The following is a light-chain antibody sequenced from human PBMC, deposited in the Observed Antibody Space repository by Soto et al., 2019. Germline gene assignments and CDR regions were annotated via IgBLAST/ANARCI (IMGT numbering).Light chain of an antibody. V-gene: IGLV2-14*01. Sequence: QSALTQPASVSGSPGQSITISCTGTSSDVGGYNYVSWYQQHPGKAPKLMIYEVSNRPSGVSNRFSGSKSGNTASLTISGLQAEDEADYYCSSYTSSGTSLWVFGGGTKLTVL. CDR3: SSYTSSGTSLWV. CDR1: SSDVGGYNY. J-gene: IGLJ3*02. CDR2: EVS.